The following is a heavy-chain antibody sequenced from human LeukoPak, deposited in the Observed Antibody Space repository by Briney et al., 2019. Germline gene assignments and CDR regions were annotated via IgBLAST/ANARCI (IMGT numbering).Heavy chain of an antibody. D-gene: IGHD3-16*01. Sequence: ASVKVSCKASGYTFTSYGISWVRQAPGQGLEWMGWISAYNGNTNYAQKLQGRVTMTRDTSISTAYMELSRLRSDDTAVYYCARVGAWIPAGGAFDFWGQGTMVTVSS. CDR1: GYTFTSYG. CDR2: ISAYNGNT. CDR3: ARVGAWIPAGGAFDF. J-gene: IGHJ3*01. V-gene: IGHV1-18*01.